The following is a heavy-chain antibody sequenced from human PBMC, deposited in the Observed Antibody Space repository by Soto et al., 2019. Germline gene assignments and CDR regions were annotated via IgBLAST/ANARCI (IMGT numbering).Heavy chain of an antibody. J-gene: IGHJ5*02. D-gene: IGHD2-15*01. CDR1: GFTFADYA. V-gene: IGHV3-23*01. Sequence: EVQLLESGGGLVQPGGSLRLSCAASGFTFADYAMTWVRQAPGKGLEWVSAISGSGGSTYYADSVQGRFTISRDNSKNTLYLQMNSLRAEDTAVYYCAKGSPVVASVDWFDPWGQGTLVTGSS. CDR3: AKGSPVVASVDWFDP. CDR2: ISGSGGST.